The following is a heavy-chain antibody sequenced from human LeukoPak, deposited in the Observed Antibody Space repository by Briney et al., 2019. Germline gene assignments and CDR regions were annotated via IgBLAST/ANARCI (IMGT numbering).Heavy chain of an antibody. J-gene: IGHJ4*02. Sequence: GGSLRLSCAASGFTFSSYAMSWVRQAPGKGLEWVSAISGSGGSTYYVDSVKGRFTISRDNSKNTLYLQMNSLRAEGTAVYYCAKDGGVAAAGINYWGRGTLVTVSS. CDR1: GFTFSSYA. CDR2: ISGSGGST. V-gene: IGHV3-23*01. D-gene: IGHD6-13*01. CDR3: AKDGGVAAAGINY.